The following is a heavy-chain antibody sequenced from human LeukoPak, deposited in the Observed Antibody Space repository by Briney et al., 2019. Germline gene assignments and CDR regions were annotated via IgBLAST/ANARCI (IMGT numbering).Heavy chain of an antibody. J-gene: IGHJ4*02. V-gene: IGHV6-1*01. D-gene: IGHD6-13*01. CDR3: ARAYSVWQQLVHPPDY. Sequence: SQTLSLTCAISGDSVSSNSAAWNWIRQSPSRGLEWLGRTYYRSKWYNDYAVAVKSRITINPDTSKNQFSLQLNSVTPEDTAVYYCARAYSVWQQLVHPPDYWGQGTLVTVSS. CDR1: GDSVSSNSAA. CDR2: TYYRSKWYN.